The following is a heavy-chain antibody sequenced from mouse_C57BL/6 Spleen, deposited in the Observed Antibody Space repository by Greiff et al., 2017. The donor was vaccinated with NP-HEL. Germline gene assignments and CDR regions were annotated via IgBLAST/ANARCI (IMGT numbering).Heavy chain of an antibody. CDR3: ARGWLLRNYAMDY. CDR2: INPSSGYT. V-gene: IGHV1-7*01. Sequence: VKLMESGAELAKPGASVKLSCKASGYTFTSYWMHWGKQRPGQGLEWIGYINPSSGYTKYNQKFKDKATLTADKSSSTAYMQLSSLTYEDSAVYYCARGWLLRNYAMDYWGQGTSVTVSS. CDR1: GYTFTSYW. D-gene: IGHD2-3*01. J-gene: IGHJ4*01.